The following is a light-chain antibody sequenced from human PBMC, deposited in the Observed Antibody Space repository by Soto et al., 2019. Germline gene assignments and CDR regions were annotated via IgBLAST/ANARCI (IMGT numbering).Light chain of an antibody. CDR1: QSISSF. V-gene: IGKV1-39*01. CDR2: AAS. Sequence: IAVTQYPTSLSSSDGYIVTITCLASQSISSFLNWYQQKPGKAPKLLIYAASSLQSGVPSRFSGSGSGTDFTLTISSLQPEDFATYYCQQSYSTPWPFGQVAKVAIK. CDR3: QQSYSTPWP. J-gene: IGKJ1*01.